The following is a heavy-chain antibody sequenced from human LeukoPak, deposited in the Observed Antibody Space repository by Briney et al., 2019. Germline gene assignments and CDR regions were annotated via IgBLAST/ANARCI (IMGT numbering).Heavy chain of an antibody. J-gene: IGHJ4*02. D-gene: IGHD2-15*01. CDR3: AREYCSGGSCYVIFDY. CDR1: GGSISSPSYY. V-gene: IGHV4-39*07. Sequence: PSETLSLTCTVSGGSISSPSYYWSWIRQPPGKGLEWIGEINHSGSTNYNPSLKSRVSISVDTSKNQFSLKLNSVTAADTAVYYCAREYCSGGSCYVIFDYWGQGTLVTVSS. CDR2: INHSGST.